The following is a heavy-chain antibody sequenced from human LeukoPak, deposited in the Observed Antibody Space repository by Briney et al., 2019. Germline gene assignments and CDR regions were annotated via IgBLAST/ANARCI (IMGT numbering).Heavy chain of an antibody. D-gene: IGHD3-10*01. CDR2: INPSGGST. J-gene: IGHJ4*02. CDR3: ARDPGRFGELPYLDY. Sequence: GASVKVSCKASGYTLTSYYMHWVRQAPGQGLEWMGIINPSGGSTSYAQKFQGRVTMTRDMSTSTVYMELSSLRSEDTAVYYCARDPGRFGELPYLDYWGQGTLVTVSS. CDR1: GYTLTSYY. V-gene: IGHV1-46*01.